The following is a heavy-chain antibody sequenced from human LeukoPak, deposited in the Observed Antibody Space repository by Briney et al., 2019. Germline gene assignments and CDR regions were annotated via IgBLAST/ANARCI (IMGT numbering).Heavy chain of an antibody. CDR3: ARGGHYYDSSGSLIDY. Sequence: SETLSLTCTVSGGSISSGGYYWSWIRQHPGKGLEWIGYIYYSGSTYYNPSPKSRVTISVDTSKNQFSLKLSSVTAADTAVYYCARGGHYYDSSGSLIDYWGQGTLVTVSS. CDR1: GGSISSGGYY. CDR2: IYYSGST. D-gene: IGHD3-22*01. V-gene: IGHV4-31*03. J-gene: IGHJ4*02.